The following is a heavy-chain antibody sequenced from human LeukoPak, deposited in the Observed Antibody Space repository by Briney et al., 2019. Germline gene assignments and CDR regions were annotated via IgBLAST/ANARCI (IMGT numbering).Heavy chain of an antibody. V-gene: IGHV3-9*01. J-gene: IGHJ4*02. CDR3: ARVGGFFMYHDY. CDR1: GFTFDDYA. Sequence: PGGSLRLSCAASGFTFDDYAMHWVRQAPGKGLEWVSGISWNSGSIGYADSVKGRFTISRDNAKNSLYLQMNSLRAEDTAVYYCARVGGFFMYHDYWGQGTLVTVSS. D-gene: IGHD2-2*01. CDR2: ISWNSGSI.